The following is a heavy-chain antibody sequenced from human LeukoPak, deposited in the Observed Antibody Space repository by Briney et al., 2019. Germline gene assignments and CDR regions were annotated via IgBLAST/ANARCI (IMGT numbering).Heavy chain of an antibody. Sequence: GGSLRLSCTASGFTFSDYDMNWVRLAPGKGLEWVSSISGRSSHMYYTDSAKGRFTISRDNAKNSLYLQMNSLRAEDTAVYYCARAFPPLRTSAAGDFWGQGTLVTASS. D-gene: IGHD6-25*01. CDR2: ISGRSSHM. CDR3: ARAFPPLRTSAAGDF. V-gene: IGHV3-21*06. CDR1: GFTFSDYD. J-gene: IGHJ4*02.